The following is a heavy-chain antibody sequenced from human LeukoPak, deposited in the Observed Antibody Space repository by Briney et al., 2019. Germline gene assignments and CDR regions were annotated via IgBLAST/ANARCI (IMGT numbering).Heavy chain of an antibody. CDR1: GFTFSSYS. Sequence: PGGSLRLSCAASGFTFSSYSMNWVRQAPGKGLEWVSSISSSTTYISYADSVKGRFTISRDNAKNSLYLQMNSLRAEDTAVYYCARGAAGYVGASSFGYWGQGTLVTVSS. CDR2: ISSSTTYI. V-gene: IGHV3-21*01. CDR3: ARGAAGYVGASSFGY. J-gene: IGHJ4*02. D-gene: IGHD1-26*01.